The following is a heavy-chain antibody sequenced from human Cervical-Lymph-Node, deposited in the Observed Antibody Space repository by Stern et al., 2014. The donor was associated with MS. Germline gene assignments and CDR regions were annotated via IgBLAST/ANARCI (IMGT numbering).Heavy chain of an antibody. D-gene: IGHD6-13*01. Sequence: EVQLVESGAEVKKPGESLKISCTGSGYSFTSYYILWVRHVPGKGLEWMGIIQPGDSETRYSPSFQGQVTISADKSINTAYLQWRSLKASDTAMYYCARTRYSSSWYTFDPWGQGTPVTVSS. CDR2: IQPGDSET. CDR3: ARTRYSSSWYTFDP. J-gene: IGHJ5*02. V-gene: IGHV5-51*03. CDR1: GYSFTSYY.